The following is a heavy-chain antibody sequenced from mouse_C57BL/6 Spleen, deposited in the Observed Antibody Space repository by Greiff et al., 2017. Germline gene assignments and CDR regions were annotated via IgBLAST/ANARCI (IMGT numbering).Heavy chain of an antibody. CDR1: GYTFTSYW. V-gene: IGHV1-52*01. J-gene: IGHJ2*01. CDR2: IDPSDSEK. D-gene: IGHD1-1*01. Sequence: QVQLQQPGAELVRPGSSVKLSCKASGYTFTSYWMHWVKQRPIQGLEWIGNIDPSDSEKPYNQKFKDKATLTVDKSSSTAYMQLSSLTSEDSAVYYCARGANFTVVARYYFDYWGKGTTLTVSS. CDR3: ARGANFTVVARYYFDY.